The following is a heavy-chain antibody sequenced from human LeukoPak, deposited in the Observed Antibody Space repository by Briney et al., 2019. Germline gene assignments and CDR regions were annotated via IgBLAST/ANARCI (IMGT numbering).Heavy chain of an antibody. D-gene: IGHD3-10*01. CDR2: ISGSGGST. CDR1: GFTFSSYG. CDR3: ARERSPYGSGRNAPRH. V-gene: IGHV3-23*01. Sequence: PGGTLRLSCAASGFTFSSYGMSWVRQAPGKGLEWVSAISGSGGSTYYADSVKGRFTISRDNSKNTLYLQMGSLRAEDMAVYYCARERSPYGSGRNAPRHWGQGTLVTVSS. J-gene: IGHJ4*02.